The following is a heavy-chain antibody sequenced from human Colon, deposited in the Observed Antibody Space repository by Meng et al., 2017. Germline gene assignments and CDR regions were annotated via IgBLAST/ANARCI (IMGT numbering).Heavy chain of an antibody. CDR2: ISKDGTKQ. Sequence: QGQLVESGGSVVQPGGSLRLSCTTSGFTFSRYAAHWVRQSAGKGLEWLAVISKDGTKQYYADSVKGRFTFSRDNSKNILYLQMNSLRAEDSALYYCAKDGDIGFTDFDYWGQGTLVTVSS. J-gene: IGHJ4*02. CDR3: AKDGDIGFTDFDY. V-gene: IGHV3-30*04. CDR1: GFTFSRYA. D-gene: IGHD7-27*01.